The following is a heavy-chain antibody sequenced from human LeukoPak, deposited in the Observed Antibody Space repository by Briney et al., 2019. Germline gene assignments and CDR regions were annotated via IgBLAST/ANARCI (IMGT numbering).Heavy chain of an antibody. D-gene: IGHD4-17*01. Sequence: ASVKVSCKASGYTFTSYAMNWVRQAPGQGLEWMGWINTNTGNPTYAQGFTGRFVFSLDTSVSTAYLQISSLKAEDTAVYYCARGGYGDYVEPWFDPWGQGTLVTVSS. CDR2: INTNTGNP. CDR3: ARGGYGDYVEPWFDP. J-gene: IGHJ5*02. V-gene: IGHV7-4-1*02. CDR1: GYTFTSYA.